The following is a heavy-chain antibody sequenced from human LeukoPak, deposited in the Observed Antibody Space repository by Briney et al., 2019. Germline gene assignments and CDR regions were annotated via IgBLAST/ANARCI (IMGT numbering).Heavy chain of an antibody. Sequence: GGSLRLSCAASGFTFHDYGMSWVRQVPGKGPEWVSGINWNGDSTDYAGSVKGRFTISRDNAKNTLYLQMNSLRAEDTALYYCARTYYDSSGYYYVHFYFDYWGQGALVTVSS. D-gene: IGHD3-22*01. CDR2: INWNGDST. J-gene: IGHJ4*02. V-gene: IGHV3-20*04. CDR3: ARTYYDSSGYYYVHFYFDY. CDR1: GFTFHDYG.